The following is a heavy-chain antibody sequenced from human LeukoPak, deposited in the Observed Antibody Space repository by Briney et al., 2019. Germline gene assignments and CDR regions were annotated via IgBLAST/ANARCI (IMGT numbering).Heavy chain of an antibody. V-gene: IGHV4-31*03. J-gene: IGHJ5*02. D-gene: IGHD2-15*01. CDR3: ARARYCSGGSCYRWFDP. CDR2: IYYSGST. CDR1: GGSISSGGYY. Sequence: SQTLSLTCTVSGGSISSGGYYWRWIRQHPGKGLEWIGYIYYSGSTYYNPSLKSRFTISVDTSKNQFSLKLSSVTAADTAVYYCARARYCSGGSCYRWFDPWGQGTLVTVSS.